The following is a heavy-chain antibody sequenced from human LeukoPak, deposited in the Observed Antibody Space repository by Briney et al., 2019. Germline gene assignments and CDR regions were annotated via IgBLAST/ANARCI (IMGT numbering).Heavy chain of an antibody. CDR2: INPGNGDT. Sequence: GASVSVSCTGSGYTFTNYAVHWVRQAPGQRLEWLGWINPGNGDTKYSQNFQGRVTVTSDTSAATAYVELNSLTSEDTAVYYCAREGWRCKSNCYSVLYYALDGWGQGTTVTVSS. CDR3: AREGWRCKSNCYSVLYYALDG. CDR1: GYTFTNYA. D-gene: IGHD2/OR15-2a*01. J-gene: IGHJ6*02. V-gene: IGHV1-3*01.